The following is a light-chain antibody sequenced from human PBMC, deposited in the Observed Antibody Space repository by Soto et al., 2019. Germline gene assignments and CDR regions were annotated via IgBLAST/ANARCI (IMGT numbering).Light chain of an antibody. CDR1: NIGSMR. CDR3: QVWDSSTDHYV. Sequence: SYELTQPPSVSVAPGQTARVSCGGNNIGSMRVHWYQQKPVQAPVLVVYDDSDRPSGIPERFSGSNSGNTATLTISRAEPGDEADFYCQVWDSSTDHYVFGTGTKLTVL. J-gene: IGLJ1*01. CDR2: DDS. V-gene: IGLV3-21*02.